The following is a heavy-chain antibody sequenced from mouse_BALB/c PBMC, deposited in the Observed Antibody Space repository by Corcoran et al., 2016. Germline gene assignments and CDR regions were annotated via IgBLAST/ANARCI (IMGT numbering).Heavy chain of an antibody. J-gene: IGHJ1*01. Sequence: QVQLQQSGAELVRPGTSVKVSCKASGYAFTNYLIEWVKQRPGQGLEWIGVINPGSGGTNYNEKFKGKATLTADKSSSTAYMQLSSLTSDDSAVYFCATYGNWAVLRYLDVWGAGTTVTVSS. D-gene: IGHD2-1*01. V-gene: IGHV1-54*01. CDR1: GYAFTNYL. CDR3: ATYGNWAVLRYLDV. CDR2: INPGSGGT.